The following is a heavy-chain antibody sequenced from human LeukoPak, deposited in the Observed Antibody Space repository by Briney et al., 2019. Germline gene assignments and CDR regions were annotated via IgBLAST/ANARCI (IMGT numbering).Heavy chain of an antibody. D-gene: IGHD6-13*01. J-gene: IGHJ4*02. V-gene: IGHV1-18*01. CDR2: ISAYNGNT. Sequence: ASVKVSCKASGYTFTSYGISWVRQAPGQGLEWMGWISAYNGNTNYAQKFQGRVTITADESTSTAYMELSSLRSEDTAVYYCASMYSSSWYRGDYWGQGTLVTVSS. CDR1: GYTFTSYG. CDR3: ASMYSSSWYRGDY.